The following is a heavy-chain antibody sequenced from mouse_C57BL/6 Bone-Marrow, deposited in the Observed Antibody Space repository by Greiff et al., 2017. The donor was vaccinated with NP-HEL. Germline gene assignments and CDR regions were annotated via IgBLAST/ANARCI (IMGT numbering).Heavy chain of an antibody. CDR2: ISDGGSYT. CDR3: ARAFYYDYGDGN. CDR1: GFTFSSYA. V-gene: IGHV5-4*03. D-gene: IGHD2-4*01. Sequence: EVKLMESGGGLVKPGGSLKLSCAASGFTFSSYAMSWVRQTPEKRLEWVATISDGGSYTYYTDNVQGRFTISRDNAKNNLYLQMSHLKSEDTAMYYCARAFYYDYGDGNWGQGTLVTVSA. J-gene: IGHJ3*01.